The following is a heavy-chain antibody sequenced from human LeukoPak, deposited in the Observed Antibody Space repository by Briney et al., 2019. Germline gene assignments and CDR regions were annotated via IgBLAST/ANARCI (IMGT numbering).Heavy chain of an antibody. V-gene: IGHV3-20*04. D-gene: IGHD3-10*01. CDR3: ARGGSGGLNDY. Sequence: GGSLRLSCEASGFTFDEYGMSWVRQAPGKGLKWVSGISLNGGSTGYADSVKGRFTISRDNAKNSLYLQMNSLRAEDTAVYYCARGGSGGLNDYWGQGTLVTVSS. J-gene: IGHJ4*02. CDR2: ISLNGGST. CDR1: GFTFDEYG.